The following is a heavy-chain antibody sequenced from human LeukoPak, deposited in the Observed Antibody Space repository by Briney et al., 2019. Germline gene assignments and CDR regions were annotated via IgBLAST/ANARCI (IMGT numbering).Heavy chain of an antibody. CDR2: INWNGGST. CDR1: GSTFSSSE. V-gene: IGHV3-20*01. Sequence: GGSLRLSCVASGSTFSSSEMNWVRQAPGKGLEWVSGINWNGGSTGYADSVKGRFTISRDNAKNSLYLQMNSLRAEDTALYHCARDGDSYGSNWFDPWGQGTLVTVSS. J-gene: IGHJ5*02. CDR3: ARDGDSYGSNWFDP. D-gene: IGHD5-18*01.